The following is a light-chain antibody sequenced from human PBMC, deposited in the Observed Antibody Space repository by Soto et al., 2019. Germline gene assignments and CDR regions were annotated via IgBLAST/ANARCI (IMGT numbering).Light chain of an antibody. J-gene: IGLJ2*01. Sequence: QSVLTQPPSASGSPGRSVTISCTGTSSDVGNYNYVSWYQQYSGKAPKLMIYEVNKRPSGVPDRFSGSKSGNTASLTISGLQAEDEADYFCSSYTTNNAHVFGGGTKLTVL. CDR3: SSYTTNNAHV. V-gene: IGLV2-8*01. CDR2: EVN. CDR1: SSDVGNYNY.